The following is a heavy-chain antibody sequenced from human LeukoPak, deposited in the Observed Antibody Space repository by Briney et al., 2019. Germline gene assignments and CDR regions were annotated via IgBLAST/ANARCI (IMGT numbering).Heavy chain of an antibody. CDR3: ARVGFTGTCFDY. D-gene: IGHD1-7*01. Sequence: PSETLSLTCTVSGGSISSYYWSWIRQPPGKGLEWIGYIYYSGSTNYNPSLKSRVTISVDTSKNQFSLKLSSVTAADTAVYYCARVGFTGTCFDYWGQGTLVTVSS. V-gene: IGHV4-59*01. CDR2: IYYSGST. J-gene: IGHJ4*02. CDR1: GGSISSYY.